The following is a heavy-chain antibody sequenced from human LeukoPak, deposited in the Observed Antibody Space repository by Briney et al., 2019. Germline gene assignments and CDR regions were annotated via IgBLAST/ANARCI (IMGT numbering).Heavy chain of an antibody. J-gene: IGHJ5*02. CDR3: ARGDDYIWGSAFNWFDP. D-gene: IGHD3-16*01. Sequence: VASVKVSCKASGYTFTSYDINWVRQATGQGLEWMGWMNPNSGNTGYAQKFQGRVTMTRNTSISTAYMELSSLRSDDTAVYYCARGDDYIWGSAFNWFDPWGQGTLVTVSS. CDR1: GYTFTSYD. CDR2: MNPNSGNT. V-gene: IGHV1-8*01.